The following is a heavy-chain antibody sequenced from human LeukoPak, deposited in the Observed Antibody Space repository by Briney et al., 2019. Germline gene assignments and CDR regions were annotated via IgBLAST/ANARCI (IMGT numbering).Heavy chain of an antibody. Sequence: GGSLRLSCAASGFTFNNYAIHWVRQAPGKGLEWVAIISFDGGNKYYADSVKGRFTISRDNSKNTLYLQMNSLRAEDTAVYYCARDRGDYVFDYWGQGTLVAVSS. V-gene: IGHV3-30-3*01. CDR2: ISFDGGNK. CDR1: GFTFNNYA. D-gene: IGHD4-17*01. J-gene: IGHJ4*02. CDR3: ARDRGDYVFDY.